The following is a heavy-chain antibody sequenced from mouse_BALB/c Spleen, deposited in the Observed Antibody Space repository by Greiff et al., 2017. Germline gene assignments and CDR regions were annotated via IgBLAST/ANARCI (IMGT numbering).Heavy chain of an antibody. V-gene: IGHV1-67*01. CDR2: ISTYYGNT. J-gene: IGHJ2*01. Sequence: VQVVESGPELVRPGVSVKISCKGSGYTFTDYAMHWVKQSHAKSLEWIGVISTYYGNTNYNQKFKGKATMTVDKSSSTAYMELARLTSEDSAIYYCAREGYDRGYYFDYWGQGTTLTVSS. CDR3: AREGYDRGYYFDY. CDR1: GYTFTDYA. D-gene: IGHD2-14*01.